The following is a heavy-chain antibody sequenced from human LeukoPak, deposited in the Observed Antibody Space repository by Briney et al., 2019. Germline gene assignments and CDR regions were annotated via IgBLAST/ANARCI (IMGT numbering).Heavy chain of an antibody. Sequence: PSETLSLTCAVSGGSISSGGDSWSWIRQPPGKGLEWIGYIYHSGSTYYNPSLKSRVTISVDRSKSQFSLKLSSVTAADTAVYYCARGEGHFDYWGQGTLVTVSS. CDR3: ARGEGHFDY. V-gene: IGHV4-30-2*01. CDR1: GGSISSGGDS. CDR2: IYHSGST. J-gene: IGHJ4*02.